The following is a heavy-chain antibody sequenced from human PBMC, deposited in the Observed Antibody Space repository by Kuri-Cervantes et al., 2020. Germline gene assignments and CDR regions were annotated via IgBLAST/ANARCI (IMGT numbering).Heavy chain of an antibody. Sequence: ASVQVSCKASGYTFTSYYMHWVPQATGQGLEWMGWMNPDSGKTGYAQKFQGRVTITADVSTSTAYMELSSLRSEDTAVCYCARSMTTVTTRFAYYYYYGMDVWGQGTTVTVSS. CDR3: ARSMTTVTTRFAYYYYYGMDV. CDR1: GYTFTSYY. CDR2: MNPDSGKT. V-gene: IGHV1-8*03. J-gene: IGHJ6*02. D-gene: IGHD4-17*01.